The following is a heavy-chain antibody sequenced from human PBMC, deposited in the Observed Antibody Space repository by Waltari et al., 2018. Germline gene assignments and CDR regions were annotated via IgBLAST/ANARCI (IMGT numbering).Heavy chain of an antibody. CDR1: GFTFSSYW. D-gene: IGHD2-2*01. CDR3: ARVGPAGYYYYYYMDV. Sequence: EVQLVESGGGLVQPGGSLRLSCAASGFTFSSYWMHWVRQAPGKGLVWVSRINRDGSSTSYADSVKGRFTISRDNAKNTLYLQMNSLRAEDTAVYYCARVGPAGYYYYYYMDVWGKGTTVTVSS. J-gene: IGHJ6*03. V-gene: IGHV3-74*01. CDR2: INRDGSST.